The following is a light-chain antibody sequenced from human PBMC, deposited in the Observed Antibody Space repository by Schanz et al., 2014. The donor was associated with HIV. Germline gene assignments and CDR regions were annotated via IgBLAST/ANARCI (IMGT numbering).Light chain of an antibody. V-gene: IGLV6-57*04. CDR1: SGSIATYH. CDR3: QSYDSSDWV. CDR2: DNN. J-gene: IGLJ3*02. Sequence: NFMLTQPHSVSESPGKTVTISCTRNSGSIATYHVQWHQQPPGSAPTTVIYDNNKRPSGVPDRFSGSIDTSSNSASLTISGLKAEDEGDYYCQSYDSSDWVFGGGTKLTVL.